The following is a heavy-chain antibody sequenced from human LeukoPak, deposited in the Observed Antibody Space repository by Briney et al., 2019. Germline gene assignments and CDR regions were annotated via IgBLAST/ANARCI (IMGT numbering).Heavy chain of an antibody. V-gene: IGHV3-7*01. Sequence: GGSLRLSCEASGFTLSSYWMNWVRQAPGKGLGWVASITQDGSEKYYADSVKGRFTISRDNSKNTRYLQMNSLRAEDTAVYYCAKDRRWLQDGIDYWGQGTLVTVSS. D-gene: IGHD5-24*01. CDR2: ITQDGSEK. J-gene: IGHJ4*02. CDR1: GFTLSSYW. CDR3: AKDRRWLQDGIDY.